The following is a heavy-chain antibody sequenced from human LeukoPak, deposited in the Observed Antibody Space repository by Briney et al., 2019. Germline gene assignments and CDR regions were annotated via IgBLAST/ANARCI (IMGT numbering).Heavy chain of an antibody. CDR2: ISTSGSTI. J-gene: IGHJ6*02. CDR1: RLTFSDYY. CDR3: ARDSYCSTTNCYGMDV. V-gene: IGHV3-11*04. Sequence: GGSLRLSCAASRLTFSDYYMNWIRQAPGKGLEWVSYISTSGSTIYYADSVKGRFTISRDNAKNSLYLQMNSLRAVDTAVYYCARDSYCSTTNCYGMDVWGQGTTVTVSS. D-gene: IGHD2-2*01.